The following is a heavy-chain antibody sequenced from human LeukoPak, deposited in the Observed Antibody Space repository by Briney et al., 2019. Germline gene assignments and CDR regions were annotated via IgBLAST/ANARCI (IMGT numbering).Heavy chain of an antibody. CDR1: GGSFSGYY. CDR2: INHSGST. V-gene: IGHV4-34*01. CDR3: AAADLNSYGYWEAADY. Sequence: PSETLSLTCVVYGGSFSGYYWSWIRQPPGKGLEWIGEINHSGSTNYNPSLKSRVTISVDTSKNQFSLKLSSVTAADTAVYYCAAADLNSYGYWEAADYWGQGTLVTVSS. J-gene: IGHJ4*02. D-gene: IGHD5-18*01.